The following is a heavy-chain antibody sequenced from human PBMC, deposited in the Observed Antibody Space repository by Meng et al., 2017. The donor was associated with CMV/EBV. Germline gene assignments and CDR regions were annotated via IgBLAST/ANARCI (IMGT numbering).Heavy chain of an antibody. J-gene: IGHJ4*02. Sequence: GSLRLSCTVSGGSISSSSYYWGWIRQPPGKGLEWIGSIYHSGSTYYNPSLKSRVTISVDTSKNQFSLKLSSVTAADTAVYYCARWQSYFDYWGQGTLVTVSS. CDR3: ARWQSYFDY. V-gene: IGHV4-39*07. CDR2: IYHSGST. CDR1: GGSISSSSYY.